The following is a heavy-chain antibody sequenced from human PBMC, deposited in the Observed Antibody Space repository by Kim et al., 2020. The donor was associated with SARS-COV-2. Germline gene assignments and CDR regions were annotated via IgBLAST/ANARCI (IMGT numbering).Heavy chain of an antibody. CDR3: ARDLGNPLGFYGSGSYYTGLFDY. Sequence: GGSLRLSCAASGFTFSSYSMNWVRQAPGKGLEWVSYISSSSSTIYYADSVKGRFTISRDNAKNSLYLQMNSLRDEDTAVYYCARDLGNPLGFYGSGSYYTGLFDYWGQGTLVTVSS. D-gene: IGHD3-10*01. V-gene: IGHV3-48*02. CDR2: ISSSSSTI. J-gene: IGHJ4*02. CDR1: GFTFSSYS.